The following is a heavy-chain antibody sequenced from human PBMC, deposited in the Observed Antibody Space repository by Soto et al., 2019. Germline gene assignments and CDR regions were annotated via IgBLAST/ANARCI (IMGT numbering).Heavy chain of an antibody. CDR3: AKDVCSGSTTSCYTRLDF. Sequence: GALRRPCPAAGCTFDDYSLHWVRQAPGKGLEWVSLISWDGGRTYYADSVRGRFIVSRDSSKNSLYLQMSSLRVEDTALYYCAKDVCSGSTTSCYTRLDFWAQGALVTVSS. J-gene: IGHJ4*02. V-gene: IGHV3-43D*04. CDR2: ISWDGGRT. D-gene: IGHD2-2*02. CDR1: GCTFDDYS.